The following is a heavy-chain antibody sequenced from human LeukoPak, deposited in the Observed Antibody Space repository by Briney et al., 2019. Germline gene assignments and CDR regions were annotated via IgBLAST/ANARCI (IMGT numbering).Heavy chain of an antibody. CDR3: ARTTEGYAGGPGYSYYYYMDV. J-gene: IGHJ6*03. V-gene: IGHV4-4*07. Sequence: SETLSLTCTVSGDSIRSYYWSWIRQPPGKGLEWIGRIYTSGNTNYNPSLKSRVTMSVDTSKNQVSLKLRSVTAADTAVYYCARTTEGYAGGPGYSYYYYMDVWGKGTTVTISS. CDR1: GDSIRSYY. CDR2: IYTSGNT. D-gene: IGHD5-12*01.